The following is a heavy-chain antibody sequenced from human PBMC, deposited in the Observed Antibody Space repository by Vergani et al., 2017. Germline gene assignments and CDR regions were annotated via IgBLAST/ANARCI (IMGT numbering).Heavy chain of an antibody. D-gene: IGHD3-3*01. J-gene: IGHJ4*02. CDR2: ISSSSSYI. V-gene: IGHV3-21*01. Sequence: EVQLVESGGGLVKPGGSLRLSCAASGFTFSSYSMNWVRQAPGKGLEWVSSISSSSSYIYYADSVKGRFTISRDNAKNSLYLQMNSLRAEDTAVYYCKGDFWSGYLRGFDYWGQGTLVTVSS. CDR3: KGDFWSGYLRGFDY. CDR1: GFTFSSYS.